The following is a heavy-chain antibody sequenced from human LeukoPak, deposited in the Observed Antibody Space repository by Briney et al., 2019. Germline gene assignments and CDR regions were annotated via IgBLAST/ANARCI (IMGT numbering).Heavy chain of an antibody. CDR2: ISYDGSNK. CDR1: GFTFSSYG. CDR3: AKSQEDNYYDSSGFFDY. D-gene: IGHD3-22*01. V-gene: IGHV3-30*18. J-gene: IGHJ4*02. Sequence: PGGSLRLSCAASGFTFSSYGMHWVRQAPGKGLEWVAVISYDGSNKYYADSVKGRFTISRDNSKNTLYLQMNSLRAEDTAVYYCAKSQEDNYYDSSGFFDYWGQGTLVTASS.